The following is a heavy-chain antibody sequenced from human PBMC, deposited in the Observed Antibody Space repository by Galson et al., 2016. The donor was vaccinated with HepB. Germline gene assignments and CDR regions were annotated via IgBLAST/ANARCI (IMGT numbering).Heavy chain of an antibody. CDR1: GGSINGLTLH. D-gene: IGHD3-22*01. Sequence: ETLSLTCTVPGGSINGLTLHWGWVRQPPGKGLEWIGSVYYSGSTYYNPSLRSRLTVSVDTSKNNFSLKLRSVTAADTAVYFCARLHYDTSGYQFDHWGQGALVIVSS. CDR2: VYYSGST. CDR3: ARLHYDTSGYQFDH. V-gene: IGHV4-39*02. J-gene: IGHJ4*02.